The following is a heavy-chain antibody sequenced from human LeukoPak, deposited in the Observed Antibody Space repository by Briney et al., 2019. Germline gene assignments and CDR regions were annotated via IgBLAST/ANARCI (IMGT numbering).Heavy chain of an antibody. D-gene: IGHD4-17*01. V-gene: IGHV4-39*01. Sequence: SETLSLTCTVSGGSISSSSYYWGWIRQPPGKGLEWIGSIYYSGSTYYNPSPKSRVTISVDTSKNQFSLKLSSVTAADTAVYYCARKCDYGDYDDAFDIWGQGTMVTVSS. CDR1: GGSISSSSYY. J-gene: IGHJ3*02. CDR3: ARKCDYGDYDDAFDI. CDR2: IYYSGST.